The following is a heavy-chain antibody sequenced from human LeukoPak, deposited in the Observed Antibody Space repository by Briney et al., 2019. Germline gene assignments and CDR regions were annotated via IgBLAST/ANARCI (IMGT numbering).Heavy chain of an antibody. J-gene: IGHJ4*02. CDR1: GGSISGGSYY. Sequence: SETLSLTCTVSGGSISGGSYYWSWIRQPAGKGLEWIGRIYTSGSTNHNPSLKSRVTISVDTSKNQFSLKLSSVTAADTAVYYCARLDQDSSWSYYFDYWGQGTLVTVSS. V-gene: IGHV4-61*02. CDR3: ARLDQDSSWSYYFDY. CDR2: IYTSGST. D-gene: IGHD6-13*01.